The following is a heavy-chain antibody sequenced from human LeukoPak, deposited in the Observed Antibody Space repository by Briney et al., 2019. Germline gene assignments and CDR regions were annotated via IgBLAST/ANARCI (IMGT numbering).Heavy chain of an antibody. Sequence: SETLSLTCAVSGYSISSGYYWGWIRQPPGKGLEWIGSIYHSGSTYYNPSLKSRVTISVDTSKNQFSLKLSSVTPADTAVYYCAIGGYCSSTSCYEGFDPWGQGTLVTVSS. D-gene: IGHD2-2*01. CDR3: AIGGYCSSTSCYEGFDP. V-gene: IGHV4-38-2*01. J-gene: IGHJ5*02. CDR2: IYHSGST. CDR1: GYSISSGYY.